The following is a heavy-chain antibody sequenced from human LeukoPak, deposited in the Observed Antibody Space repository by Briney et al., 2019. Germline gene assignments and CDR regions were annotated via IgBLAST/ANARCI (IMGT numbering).Heavy chain of an antibody. CDR1: GYTFTSYG. V-gene: IGHV1-18*01. D-gene: IGHD3-22*01. CDR3: ATLNREIYYYDSSGYSDY. CDR2: ISAYNGNT. J-gene: IGHJ4*02. Sequence: ASVKVSCKASGYTFTSYGISWVRQAPGQGLEWMGWISAYNGNTNYSQKLQGRVTMTTDTSTSTAYMALMTLTSYATAVYYCATLNREIYYYDSSGYSDYWGQGTLVTVSS.